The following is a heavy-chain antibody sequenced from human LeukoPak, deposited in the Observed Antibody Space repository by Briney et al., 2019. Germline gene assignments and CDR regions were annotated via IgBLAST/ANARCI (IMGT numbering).Heavy chain of an antibody. D-gene: IGHD2-15*01. CDR1: GGSISSSNW. V-gene: IGHV4-4*02. CDR3: ARDRGYCSGGSCLSFDY. Sequence: SGTLSLTCAVSGGSISSSNWWSWVRQPPGKGLEWIGEIHHSGSTNYNPSLESRVTISVDKSKNQFSLKLSSVTAADTAVYYCARDRGYCSGGSCLSFDYWGQGTLVTVSS. CDR2: IHHSGST. J-gene: IGHJ4*02.